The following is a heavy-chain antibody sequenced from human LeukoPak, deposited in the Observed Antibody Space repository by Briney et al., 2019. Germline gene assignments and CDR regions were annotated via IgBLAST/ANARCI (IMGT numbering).Heavy chain of an antibody. D-gene: IGHD3-10*01. CDR2: ISGSGGST. CDR1: GFTVSSNY. Sequence: GGSLRLSCAASGFTVSSNYMSWVRQAPGKGLEWVSVISGSGGSTYYADSVKGRFTISRDKSKNTLYLQMNSLRAEDTAVYYCAKDINYGSGSYLFDYWGQGTLVTVSS. CDR3: AKDINYGSGSYLFDY. V-gene: IGHV3-23*01. J-gene: IGHJ4*02.